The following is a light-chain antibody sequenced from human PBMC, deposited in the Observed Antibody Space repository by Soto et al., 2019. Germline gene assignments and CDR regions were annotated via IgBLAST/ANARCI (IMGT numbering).Light chain of an antibody. J-gene: IGLJ2*01. V-gene: IGLV2-8*01. CDR2: EVT. CDR1: SSDVGAYNY. CDR3: SSYRKTTFPHVV. Sequence: QSALTQPPSASGSPGQSVTISCTGTSSDVGAYNYVSWYQHRPGKAPKLIIFEVTYRPTGISHRFSASKSGNTASLTISGLEAEDEAFYYCSSYRKTTFPHVVFGGGTKLTVL.